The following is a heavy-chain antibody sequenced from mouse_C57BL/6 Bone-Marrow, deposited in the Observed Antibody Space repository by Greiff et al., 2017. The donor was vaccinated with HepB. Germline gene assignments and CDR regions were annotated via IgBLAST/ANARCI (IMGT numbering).Heavy chain of an antibody. Sequence: VQRVESGAELVKPGASVKLSCKASGYTFTSYWMHWVKQRPGQGLEWIGMIHPNSGSTNYNEKFKSKATLTVDKSSSTAYMQLSSLTSEDSAVYYCAEGNWYFDVWGRGTTVTVTS. CDR1: GYTFTSYW. CDR3: AEGNWYFDV. D-gene: IGHD2-14*01. J-gene: IGHJ1*03. CDR2: IHPNSGST. V-gene: IGHV1-64*01.